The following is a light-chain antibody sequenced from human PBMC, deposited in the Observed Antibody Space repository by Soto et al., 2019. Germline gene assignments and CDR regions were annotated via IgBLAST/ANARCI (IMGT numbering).Light chain of an antibody. CDR1: SSDIGNNY. J-gene: IGLJ2*01. CDR2: ENN. CDR3: GTWDSSLSAV. Sequence: QSVLTQPPSVSAAPGQKVTISFSGSSSDIGNNYVSWYQHLPGTAPKLLIYENNKRPSGIPDRFSGSKSGTSATMGITGLQTGDEADYYCGTWDSSLSAVFGGGTKLTVL. V-gene: IGLV1-51*02.